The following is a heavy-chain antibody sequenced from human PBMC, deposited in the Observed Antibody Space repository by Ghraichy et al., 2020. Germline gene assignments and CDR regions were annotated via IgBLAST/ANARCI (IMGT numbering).Heavy chain of an antibody. V-gene: IGHV6-1*01. D-gene: IGHD6-13*01. J-gene: IGHJ6*02. CDR1: GDSVSSNSAA. Sequence: SQTLSLTCAISGDSVSSNSAAWNWIRQSPSRGLEWLGRTYYRSKWYNDYAVSVKSRITINPDTSKNQFSLQLHSVTPEDTAVYYCARGYSSSWYNLEFYYYGMDVWGQGTTVTVSS. CDR2: TYYRSKWYN. CDR3: ARGYSSSWYNLEFYYYGMDV.